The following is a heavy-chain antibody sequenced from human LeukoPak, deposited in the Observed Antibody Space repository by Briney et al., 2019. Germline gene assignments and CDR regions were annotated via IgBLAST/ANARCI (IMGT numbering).Heavy chain of an antibody. D-gene: IGHD6-13*01. CDR2: IIPIFGTA. CDR3: ARGIAGSETKFDY. V-gene: IGHV1-69*13. J-gene: IGHJ4*02. CDR1: GGTFSSYA. Sequence: EASVKVSCKASGGTFSSYAISWVRQAPGQGLEWMGGIIPIFGTANYAQKFQGRVTITADESTSTAYMELSSLRSEDTAVYYCARGIAGSETKFDYWGQGTLVTVSS.